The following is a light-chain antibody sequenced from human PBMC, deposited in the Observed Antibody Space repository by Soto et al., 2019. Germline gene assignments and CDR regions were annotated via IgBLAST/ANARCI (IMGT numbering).Light chain of an antibody. V-gene: IGKV3-15*01. CDR1: QSVAFH. CDR3: QQDTKWPPLT. Sequence: EIVMTQSPATLSVSPGETATLSCSASQSVAFHLAWYQQKPGQSPRLRIQGAFTRATGLPARFSGSGSGTEFTLNISSLQSEAFGVYYCQQDTKWPPLTFGGGTKVEIK. J-gene: IGKJ4*01. CDR2: GAF.